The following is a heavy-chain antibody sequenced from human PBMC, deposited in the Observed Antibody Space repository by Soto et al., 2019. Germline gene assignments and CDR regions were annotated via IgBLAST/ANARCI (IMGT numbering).Heavy chain of an antibody. CDR1: GFIFSSYW. D-gene: IGHD3-10*01. Sequence: GGSLRLSCAASGFIFSSYWMHWVRQAPGKGLVWVSRIKNDGSSTSYADSVKGRFTISRDNAKNTLFLQMNSLRAEDTAVYYCARGEGSPDGYFDYWGQGILVTVSS. V-gene: IGHV3-74*01. CDR3: ARGEGSPDGYFDY. CDR2: IKNDGSST. J-gene: IGHJ4*02.